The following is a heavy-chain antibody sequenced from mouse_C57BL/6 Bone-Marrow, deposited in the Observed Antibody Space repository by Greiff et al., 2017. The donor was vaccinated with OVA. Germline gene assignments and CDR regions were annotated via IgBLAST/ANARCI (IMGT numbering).Heavy chain of an antibody. J-gene: IGHJ3*01. D-gene: IGHD2-2*01. CDR1: GYTFTDYY. CDR2: IFPGSGST. V-gene: IGHV1-75*01. Sequence: VQLQQSGPELVKPGASVKISCKASGYTFTDYYINWVKQRPGQGLEWIGWIFPGSGSTYYNEKFKGKATLTVDKSSGTAYMLLSSLTSEDSAVYFCARLGGYDALAYWGQGTLVTVSA. CDR3: ARLGGYDALAY.